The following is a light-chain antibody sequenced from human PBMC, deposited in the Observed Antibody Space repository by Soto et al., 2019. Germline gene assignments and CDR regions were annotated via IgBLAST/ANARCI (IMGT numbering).Light chain of an antibody. CDR1: QSVSNN. CDR2: VAS. CDR3: QQYNIWPPEVT. Sequence: EILLTQSPGTLSLSPGERATLSCRASQSVSNNYLAWYQQKPCQAPRLLIYVASNRATGIPDRFSGSGSGTEFHLTISGLQSEDFAVYYCQQYNIWPPEVTFGPGTKVDIK. J-gene: IGKJ3*01. V-gene: IGKV3D-15*01.